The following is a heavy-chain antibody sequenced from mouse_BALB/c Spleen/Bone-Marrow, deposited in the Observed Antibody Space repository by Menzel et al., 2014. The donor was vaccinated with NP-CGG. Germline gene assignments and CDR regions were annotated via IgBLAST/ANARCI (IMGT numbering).Heavy chain of an antibody. Sequence: EVKLMESGGGLVQPGGSLILSCAASGFDFSRYWMSWARQAPGKGQEWIGEINPGSSTINYTPSLKDKFIISRDNAKKTLYLQINKVRSEDTAPYYCARLGCYGYFAYWGQGTTLTVSS. D-gene: IGHD1-1*01. CDR3: ARLGCYGYFAY. J-gene: IGHJ2*01. CDR2: INPGSSTI. V-gene: IGHV4-2*02. CDR1: GFDFSRYW.